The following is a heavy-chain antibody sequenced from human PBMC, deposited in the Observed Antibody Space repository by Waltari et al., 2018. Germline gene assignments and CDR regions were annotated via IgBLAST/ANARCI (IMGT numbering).Heavy chain of an antibody. D-gene: IGHD2-21*01. Sequence: EVQLVEAGGGWVQPGGSLRLSCAASGVMLSNHDMHWVRQAKGKGLEWVSGVGSGGDTYYLDSVKGRFSISRENAKNSLYLQMDSLRAGDTAVYYCARVGDKSLNYGLDVWGQGTTVTVSS. CDR2: VGSGGDT. V-gene: IGHV3-13*01. CDR1: GVMLSNHD. J-gene: IGHJ6*02. CDR3: ARVGDKSLNYGLDV.